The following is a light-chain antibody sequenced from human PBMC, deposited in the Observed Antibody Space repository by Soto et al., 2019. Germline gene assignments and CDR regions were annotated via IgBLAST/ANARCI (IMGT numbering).Light chain of an antibody. CDR2: DVN. J-gene: IGLJ2*01. CDR3: CAYAGSYNLV. CDR1: SSDVGAYNY. Sequence: QSVLTHPRSVSGSPGQSVTISCTGTSSDVGAYNYVSWYQQHPGKAPKVMIYDVNKRPSGVPDRFSGSKSDNTASLTISGLQAEDEADYYCCAYAGSYNLVFGGGTKVTVL. V-gene: IGLV2-11*01.